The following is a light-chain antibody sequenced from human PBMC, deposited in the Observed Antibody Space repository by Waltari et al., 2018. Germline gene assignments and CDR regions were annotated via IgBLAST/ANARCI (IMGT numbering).Light chain of an antibody. CDR1: ALPKQY. CDR3: LSAYSGGSQGV. V-gene: IGLV3-25*03. J-gene: IGLJ2*01. Sequence: SYELTQPPSVSVSPGQTAKIPCSGDALPKQYTYWYQQKPGQAPLLVIYKDTERPSGIPGRFSGSSSGTTVTVTISGVQAEDEADYYCLSAYSGGSQGVFGGGTKLTVL. CDR2: KDT.